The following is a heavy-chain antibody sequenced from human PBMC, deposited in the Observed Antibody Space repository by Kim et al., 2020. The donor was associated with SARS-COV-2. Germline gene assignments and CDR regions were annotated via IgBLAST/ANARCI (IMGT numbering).Heavy chain of an antibody. CDR3: ARGRYFPIAAAAPFDY. CDR1: GGSFSGYY. D-gene: IGHD6-13*01. V-gene: IGHV4-34*01. Sequence: SETLSLTCAVYGGSFSGYYWSWIRQPPGKGLEWIGEINHSGSTNYNPSLKSRVTISVDTSKNQFSLKLSSVTAADTAVYYCARGRYFPIAAAAPFDYWGQGTLVTVSS. J-gene: IGHJ4*02. CDR2: INHSGST.